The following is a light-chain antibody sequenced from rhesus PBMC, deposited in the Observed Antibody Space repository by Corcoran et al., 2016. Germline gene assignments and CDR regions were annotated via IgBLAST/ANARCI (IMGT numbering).Light chain of an antibody. CDR2: KAS. J-gene: IGKJ4*01. Sequence: DIQMTQSPSSLSASVGDRVTITCRASENVNNYLHWYQQKPSKAPKLLIYKASTLQSGVPSRFSGRGSETDCTLTISSLQPEDFATYYCQHSYGTPLTFGGGTKVELK. CDR3: QHSYGTPLT. V-gene: IGKV1-74*01. CDR1: ENVNNY.